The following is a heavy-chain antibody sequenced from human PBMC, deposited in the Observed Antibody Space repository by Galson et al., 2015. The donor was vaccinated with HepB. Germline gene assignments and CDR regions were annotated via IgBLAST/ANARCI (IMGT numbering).Heavy chain of an antibody. CDR3: AKVRGRTVTNDLFPDY. CDR2: ISGSGGDT. CDR1: GFTFSSYA. D-gene: IGHD4-17*01. J-gene: IGHJ4*02. Sequence: SLRLSCAASGFTFSSYAMNWVRQAPGKGLEWVSIISGSGGDTYYADSVKGRFTISRDNSKNTLYLQMNSLRAEDTAVYYCAKVRGRTVTNDLFPDYWGQGTLVAVSS. V-gene: IGHV3-23*01.